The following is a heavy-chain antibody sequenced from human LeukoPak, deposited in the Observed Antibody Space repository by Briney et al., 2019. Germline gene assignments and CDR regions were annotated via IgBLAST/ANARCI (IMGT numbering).Heavy chain of an antibody. Sequence: GSLRPSCAASGFTFSSYAMGWVRQAPGKGLEWVSAISGSGGSTYYADSVKGRFTISRDNSKNTLYLQMNSLRAEDTAVYYCAKAGSTAAGSIRGNDYWGQGTLVTVSS. CDR1: GFTFSSYA. J-gene: IGHJ4*02. CDR3: AKAGSTAAGSIRGNDY. CDR2: ISGSGGST. D-gene: IGHD6-13*01. V-gene: IGHV3-23*01.